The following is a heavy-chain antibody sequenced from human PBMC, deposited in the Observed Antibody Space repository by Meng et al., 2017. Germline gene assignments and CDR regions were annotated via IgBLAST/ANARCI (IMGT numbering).Heavy chain of an antibody. CDR1: GFTFSSYA. CDR3: TTVTGDY. CDR2: ISGSGGST. V-gene: IGHV3-23*04. J-gene: IGHJ4*02. Sequence: VQLVEYGGGVVAPGVALRLSCAASGFTFSSYAMSWVRQAPGKGMEWVSAISGSGGSTYYADSVKGRFTISRDNSKNTLYLQMNSLKTEDTAVYYCTTVTGDYWGQGTLVTVSS. D-gene: IGHD4-17*01.